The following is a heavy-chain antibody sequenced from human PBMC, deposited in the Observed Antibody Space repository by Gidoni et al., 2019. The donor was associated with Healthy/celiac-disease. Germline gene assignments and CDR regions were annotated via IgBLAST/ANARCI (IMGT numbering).Heavy chain of an antibody. V-gene: IGHV2-70*15. J-gene: IGHJ6*02. Sequence: QVTLRESGPALVKPPQTLTLTCTFSGFSLSTSGMCVSWIRQPPGKALEWLARIDWDDDKYYSTSLKTRLTISKDTSKNQVVLTMTNMDPVDTATYYCARVNSGYDFSSYYYYGMDVWGQGTTVTVSS. D-gene: IGHD5-12*01. CDR2: IDWDDDK. CDR3: ARVNSGYDFSSYYYYGMDV. CDR1: GFSLSTSGMC.